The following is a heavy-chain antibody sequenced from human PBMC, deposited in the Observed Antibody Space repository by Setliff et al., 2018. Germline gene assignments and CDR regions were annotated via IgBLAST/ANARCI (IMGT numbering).Heavy chain of an antibody. V-gene: IGHV4-4*02. Sequence: SETLSLTCTVSGDSIDTDIWWSWVRQSPGKGLEWIGEIYLGGSPTYNPSLKSRVTISIYKSKNQLSLDLTSVTAADTAVYYCAREGFQNWFDPWGQGTLVTVSS. CDR3: AREGFQNWFDP. CDR1: GDSIDTDIW. J-gene: IGHJ5*02. CDR2: IYLGGSP.